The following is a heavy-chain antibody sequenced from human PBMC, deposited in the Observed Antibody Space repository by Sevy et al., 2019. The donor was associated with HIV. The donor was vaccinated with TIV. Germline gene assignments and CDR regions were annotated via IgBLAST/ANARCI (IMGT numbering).Heavy chain of an antibody. CDR2: IVVGSGNT. D-gene: IGHD7-27*01. CDR1: GFTFTSSA. V-gene: IGHV1-58*01. CDR3: PAGETGDPNFYAFDI. Sequence: ASVKVSCKASGFTFTSSAVQWVRQARGQRLEWIGWIVVGSGNTNYAQKCQEIVTITRDMSKSTAFMELSSLRSEDTAVYYCPAGETGDPNFYAFDIWGQGTMVTVSS. J-gene: IGHJ3*02.